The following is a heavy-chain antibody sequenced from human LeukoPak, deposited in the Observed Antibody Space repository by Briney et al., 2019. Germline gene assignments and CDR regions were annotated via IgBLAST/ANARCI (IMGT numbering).Heavy chain of an antibody. D-gene: IGHD5-12*01. CDR3: ATESGWLFDY. CDR1: GFTFSSYA. CDR2: ISPNGDTI. J-gene: IGHJ4*02. V-gene: IGHV3-48*04. Sequence: PGGSLRLSCAASGFTFSSYAMSWVRQAPGKGMEWVAYISPNGDTIHYADSVKGRFTISRDNAKNSLFLQVNRLRAEDTAVYYCATESGWLFDYWGQGTLVTVSS.